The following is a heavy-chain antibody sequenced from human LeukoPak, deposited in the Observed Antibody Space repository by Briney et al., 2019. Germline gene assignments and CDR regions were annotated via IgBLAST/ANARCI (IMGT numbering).Heavy chain of an antibody. CDR1: GGSFSGYY. Sequence: SETLSLTCAVYGGSFSGYYWSWIRQPPGKGLERIGEINHSGSTNYNPSLKSRVTISVDTSKNQFSLKLSSVTAADTAVYYCAGGRGVYSSGWSYYFDYWGQGTLVTVSS. J-gene: IGHJ4*02. CDR3: AGGRGVYSSGWSYYFDY. V-gene: IGHV4-34*01. D-gene: IGHD6-19*01. CDR2: INHSGST.